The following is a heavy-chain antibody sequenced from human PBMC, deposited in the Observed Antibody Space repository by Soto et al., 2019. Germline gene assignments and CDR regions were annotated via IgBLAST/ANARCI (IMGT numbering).Heavy chain of an antibody. Sequence: QVQLQESGPGLVKPSGTLSLTCTVSGGSIISTHWWNWVRQPPGKGLEWIGEVFHSGSTNFNPSLKSRVTVSVDKSTNQCSLKLSSVTAADTAVYYCATNSYYSLGVWGPGTTVTVSS. CDR1: GGSIISTHW. CDR3: ATNSYYSLGV. V-gene: IGHV4-4*02. J-gene: IGHJ6*02. CDR2: VFHSGST.